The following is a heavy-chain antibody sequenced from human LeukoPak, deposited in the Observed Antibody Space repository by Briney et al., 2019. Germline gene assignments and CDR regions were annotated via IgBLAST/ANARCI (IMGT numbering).Heavy chain of an antibody. J-gene: IGHJ3*02. D-gene: IGHD3-22*01. CDR3: ARDLYYDRSGYDAFDI. CDR2: IFHTGST. CDR1: GGSIRSRDHY. Sequence: PSQSLSLTCTVSGGSIRSRDHYWSWIRQPPGKGLEWIGFIFHTGSTYLNPSLNSRVAISVDTSNNQFSLKLNSVTAADTAVYYCARDLYYDRSGYDAFDIWGQGRMVTVSS. V-gene: IGHV4-30-4*01.